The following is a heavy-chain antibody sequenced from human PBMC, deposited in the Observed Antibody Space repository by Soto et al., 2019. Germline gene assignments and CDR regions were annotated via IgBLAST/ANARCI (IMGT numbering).Heavy chain of an antibody. Sequence: PGGSLRLSCAASGFTFSSYGMHWVRQAPGKGLEWVAVIWYDGSNKYYADSVKGRFTISRDNSKNTLYLQMNSLRAEDTAVYYCAKNTLDLGATDAFDIWGQGTMVTVS. CDR3: AKNTLDLGATDAFDI. V-gene: IGHV3-33*06. CDR1: GFTFSSYG. CDR2: IWYDGSNK. J-gene: IGHJ3*02. D-gene: IGHD1-26*01.